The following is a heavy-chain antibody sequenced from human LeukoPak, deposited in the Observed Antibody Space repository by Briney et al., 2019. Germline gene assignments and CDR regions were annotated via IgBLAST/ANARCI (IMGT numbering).Heavy chain of an antibody. V-gene: IGHV3-23*01. CDR1: GFTVSSNY. D-gene: IGHD4-17*01. CDR2: ISGSGGST. CDR3: AKDLQGLRRTPDAFDI. J-gene: IGHJ3*02. Sequence: SGGSLRLSCAASGFTVSSNYMSWVRQAPGKGLEWVSAISGSGGSTYYADSVKGRFTISRDNSKNTLYLQMNSLRAEDTAMYYCAKDLQGLRRTPDAFDIWGQGTMVTVSS.